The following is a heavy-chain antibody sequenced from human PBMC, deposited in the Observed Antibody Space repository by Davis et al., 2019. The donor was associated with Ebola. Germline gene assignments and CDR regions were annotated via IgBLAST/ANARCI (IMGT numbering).Heavy chain of an antibody. Sequence: PGGSLRLSCAASGFTFSSYAMSWVRQAPGRGLEWVGFIRSKAYGGTTEYAASVKGRFTISRDDSKSIAYLQMNNLKTEDTAFYYCTREFGGSYGYWGQGTLVTVSS. V-gene: IGHV3-49*04. CDR2: IRSKAYGGTT. CDR1: GFTFSSYA. CDR3: TREFGGSYGY. J-gene: IGHJ4*02. D-gene: IGHD1-26*01.